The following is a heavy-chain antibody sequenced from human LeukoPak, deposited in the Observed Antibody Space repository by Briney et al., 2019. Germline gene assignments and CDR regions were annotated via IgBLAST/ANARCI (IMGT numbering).Heavy chain of an antibody. CDR3: VTDRSGSYDY. D-gene: IGHD1-26*01. V-gene: IGHV4-59*10. J-gene: IGHJ4*02. Sequence: SETLSLTCAVYGGSFSGFYWSWIRQPAGKGLEWIGRIYTSGGTNYNPSLKSRVTMSIDTSKNQFSLKLYSVTAADTAVYYCVTDRSGSYDYWGQGILVTVSS. CDR1: GGSFSGFY. CDR2: IYTSGGT.